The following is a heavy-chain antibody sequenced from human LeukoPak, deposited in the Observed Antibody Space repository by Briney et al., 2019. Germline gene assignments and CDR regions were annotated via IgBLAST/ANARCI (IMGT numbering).Heavy chain of an antibody. CDR3: ARVEDFDY. D-gene: IGHD5-24*01. CDR1: GFTFSSYSMN. CDR2: IYYSGST. J-gene: IGHJ4*02. Sequence: GSLRLSCAASGFTFSSYSMNWVRQPPGKGLEWIGSIYYSGSTYYNPSLKSRVTISVDTSKNQFSLKLSSVTAADTAVYYCARVEDFDYWGQGTLVTVSS. V-gene: IGHV4-39*01.